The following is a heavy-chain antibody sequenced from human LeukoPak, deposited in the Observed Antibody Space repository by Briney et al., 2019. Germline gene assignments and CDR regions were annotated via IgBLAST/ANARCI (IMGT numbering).Heavy chain of an antibody. CDR3: ARDRAPYDSSGYYNY. J-gene: IGHJ4*02. Sequence: AASVKVSCKASGYSFVGYGITWVRQAPGQGLEWMGWISAYNGNTNYAQKLQGRVTMTTDTSTSTAYMELRSLRSDDTAVYYCARDRAPYDSSGYYNYWGQGTLVTVSS. D-gene: IGHD3-22*01. CDR1: GYSFVGYG. CDR2: ISAYNGNT. V-gene: IGHV1-18*01.